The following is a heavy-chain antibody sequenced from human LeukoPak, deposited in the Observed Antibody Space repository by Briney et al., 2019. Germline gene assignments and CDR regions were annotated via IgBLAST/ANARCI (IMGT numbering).Heavy chain of an antibody. Sequence: KPGGSLRLSCAASGFTFSSYSMNCVRQAPGKGLEWVSSISSISSYIYYADSVKGRFTISRDNSKNTLYLQMNSLRAEDTAVYYCAKWTSRIAASGMDVWGQGTTVTVSS. CDR3: AKWTSRIAASGMDV. V-gene: IGHV3-21*04. CDR1: GFTFSSYS. D-gene: IGHD6-6*01. CDR2: ISSISSYI. J-gene: IGHJ6*02.